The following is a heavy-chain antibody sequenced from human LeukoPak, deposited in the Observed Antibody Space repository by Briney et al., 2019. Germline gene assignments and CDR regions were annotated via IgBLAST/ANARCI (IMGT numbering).Heavy chain of an antibody. CDR2: INHSGST. CDR3: ARDRPNYYDTSGYYYRPNYFDY. V-gene: IGHV4-34*01. D-gene: IGHD3-22*01. Sequence: PSETLSLTCAVYGGSFSGYYWSWIRQPPGKGLEWIGEINHSGSTYYNPSLKGRVTISVDTSKNQFSLKLSSVTAADTAVYYCARDRPNYYDTSGYYYRPNYFDYWGQGTLVTVSS. J-gene: IGHJ4*02. CDR1: GGSFSGYY.